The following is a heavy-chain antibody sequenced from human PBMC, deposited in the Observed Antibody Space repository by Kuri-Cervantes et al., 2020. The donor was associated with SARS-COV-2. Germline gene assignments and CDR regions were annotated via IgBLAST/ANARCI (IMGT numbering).Heavy chain of an antibody. D-gene: IGHD2-15*01. V-gene: IGHV6-1*01. Sequence: LRLSCAISGDSVSNNIGAWNWIRQSPERGLEWLGRTYYRSKWYNDYATSVQSRISTNPDTSKNQFSLHLKSVTSEDTAVYYCAREVYCNGGSCYGDNWFDPWGQGTLVTVSS. J-gene: IGHJ5*02. CDR2: TYYRSKWYN. CDR1: GDSVSNNIGA. CDR3: AREVYCNGGSCYGDNWFDP.